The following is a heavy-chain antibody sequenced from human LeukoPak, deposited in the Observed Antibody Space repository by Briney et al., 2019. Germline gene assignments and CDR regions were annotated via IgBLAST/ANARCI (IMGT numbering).Heavy chain of an antibody. CDR2: INPNSGGT. CDR1: GYTFTGYY. D-gene: IGHD6-19*01. V-gene: IGHV1-2*06. CDR3: AKDQARLAVAGHDAFDI. Sequence: ASVKVSCKASGYTFTGYYMHWVRQAPGQGLEWMGRINPNSGGTNYAQKFQGRVTMTRDTSISTAYMELSRLRSDDTAVYYCAKDQARLAVAGHDAFDIWGQGTMVTVSS. J-gene: IGHJ3*02.